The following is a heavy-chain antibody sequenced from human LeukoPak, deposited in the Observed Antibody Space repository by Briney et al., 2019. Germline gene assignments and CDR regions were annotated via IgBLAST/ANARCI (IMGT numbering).Heavy chain of an antibody. CDR2: IYYSGSA. V-gene: IGHV4-59*01. CDR3: ARVRKWELDY. CDR1: GGSISSYY. J-gene: IGHJ4*02. Sequence: PSETLSLTCTVSGGSISSYYWSWIRQPPGKGLEWIGYIYYSGSADYNPSLKSRATISVDTSKNQFSLKLSSVTAADTAVYYCARVRKWELDYWGQGTLVTVSS. D-gene: IGHD1-26*01.